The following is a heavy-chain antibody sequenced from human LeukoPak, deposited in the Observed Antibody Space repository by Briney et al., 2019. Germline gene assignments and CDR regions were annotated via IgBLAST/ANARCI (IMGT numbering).Heavy chain of an antibody. V-gene: IGHV4-4*07. CDR3: ARGRFGVVPRPFDP. Sequence: PSETLSLTCTVSGGSISSYYWSWIRQPAGKGLEWIGRIYTSGSTNYNPSLKSRVTISVDTSKNQFSLKLSSVTAADTAVYYCARGRFGVVPRPFDPWGQGTLVTVSS. CDR1: GGSISSYY. CDR2: IYTSGST. J-gene: IGHJ5*02. D-gene: IGHD3-3*01.